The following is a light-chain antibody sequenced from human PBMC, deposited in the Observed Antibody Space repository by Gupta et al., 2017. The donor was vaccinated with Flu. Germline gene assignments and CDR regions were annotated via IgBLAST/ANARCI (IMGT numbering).Light chain of an antibody. J-gene: IGLJ3*02. V-gene: IGLV1-51*02. CDR3: GTWDTSLNGGV. CDR2: ENN. Sequence: QSVLTQPPSVSAAPRQKVTISCSGSSSNIGNNYVYWYQQLPGTAPKLLIYENNKRPSGIPDRFSGSKSGTSATLGITGLQTGDEADYYCGTWDTSLNGGVFGGGTKVTVL. CDR1: SSNIGNNY.